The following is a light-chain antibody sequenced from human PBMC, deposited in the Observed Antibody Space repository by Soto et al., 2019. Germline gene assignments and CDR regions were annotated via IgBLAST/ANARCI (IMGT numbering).Light chain of an antibody. J-gene: IGLJ2*01. CDR3: SSYTSSSTRVV. V-gene: IGLV2-14*01. CDR2: DVS. CDR1: SSDVGGYNY. Sequence: QSALTQPASVSGSPGQSITISCTGTSSDVGGYNYVSWYQQHPGKAPKLMIYDVSNRPSGVSNRFSGSKSGTTASLTISGLQAEDAADYYCSSYTSSSTRVVFGGGTKLTVL.